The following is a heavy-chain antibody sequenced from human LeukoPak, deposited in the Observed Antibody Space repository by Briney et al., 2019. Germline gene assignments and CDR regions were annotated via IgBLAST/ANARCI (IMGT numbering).Heavy chain of an antibody. J-gene: IGHJ6*02. D-gene: IGHD3-9*01. CDR1: GFTFSSYS. CDR3: ARESTLRYFDYYYYGMDV. Sequence: PGGSLRLSCEVSGFTFSSYSMNWVRQAPGKGLEWVSYISSSSSTIYYADSVKGRFTISRDNAKNSLYLQMNSLRAEDTAVYYCARESTLRYFDYYYYGMDVWGQGTTVTVSS. CDR2: ISSSSSTI. V-gene: IGHV3-48*04.